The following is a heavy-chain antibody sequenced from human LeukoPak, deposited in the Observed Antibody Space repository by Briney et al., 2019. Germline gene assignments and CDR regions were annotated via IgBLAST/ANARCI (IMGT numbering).Heavy chain of an antibody. D-gene: IGHD3-3*01. V-gene: IGHV3-15*01. Sequence: GGSWGLSCEASESGFIDAWISWVRQVPGRGLDWVGHIKSKTRGGATEFAAPVKGRFTISGDDSKTTVSLQMNSLETEDTAVYFCTTEYYGAINNWGQGTLVTVSS. J-gene: IGHJ4*02. CDR2: IKSKTRGGAT. CDR3: TTEYYGAINN. CDR1: ESGFIDAW.